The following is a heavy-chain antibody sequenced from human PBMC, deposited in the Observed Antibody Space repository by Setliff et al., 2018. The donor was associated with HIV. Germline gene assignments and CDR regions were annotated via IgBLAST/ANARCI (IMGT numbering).Heavy chain of an antibody. CDR3: ARDQTSNGDFDY. D-gene: IGHD4-17*01. CDR1: GTSFSDYY. J-gene: IGHJ4*02. CDR2: VNHSGTT. V-gene: IGHV4-34*09. Sequence: KPSETLSLTCAVYGTSFSDYYWTWIRQPPGKGLEWIGEVNHSGTTNYNTSLKSRVTISVDTSKNQFSLKLSSVTAADTAVYYCARDQTSNGDFDYWGQGTLVTVSS.